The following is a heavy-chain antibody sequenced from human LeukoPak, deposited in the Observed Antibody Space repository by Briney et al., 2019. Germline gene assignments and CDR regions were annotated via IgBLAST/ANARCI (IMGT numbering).Heavy chain of an antibody. J-gene: IGHJ4*02. D-gene: IGHD6-13*01. CDR3: IRAAAGSLDY. V-gene: IGHV3-74*01. CDR1: GFTFSNYW. CDR2: ISSVGSST. Sequence: QPGGSLRLSCAASGFTFSNYWMHWVRQAPGKGLAWVSRISSVGSSTSYADSVKGRFTISRDNAKNTLYLQMNSLRAEDTAVYYCIRAAAGSLDYWAREPWSPSP.